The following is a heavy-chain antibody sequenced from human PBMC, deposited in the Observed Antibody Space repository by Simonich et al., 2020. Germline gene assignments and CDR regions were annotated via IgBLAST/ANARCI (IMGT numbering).Heavy chain of an antibody. D-gene: IGHD1-26*01. J-gene: IGHJ4*02. CDR2: MNTNSGNT. V-gene: IGHV1-8*03. CDR3: ARTYSGSYYYFDY. Sequence: QVQLVQSGAEVKKPGASVKVSCKASGYTFTSYDINWERQATGQGLEWKRWMNTNSGNTGYAQKFQGRVTITRNTSISTAYMELSSLRSEDTAVYYCARTYSGSYYYFDYWGQGTLVTVSS. CDR1: GYTFTSYD.